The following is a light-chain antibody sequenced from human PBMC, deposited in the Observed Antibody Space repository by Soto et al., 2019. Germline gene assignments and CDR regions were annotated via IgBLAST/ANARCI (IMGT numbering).Light chain of an antibody. CDR1: QSVSSD. V-gene: IGKV3-15*01. CDR3: QQYSHWPRT. Sequence: EIRMTQSPAALSVTQGERVILSCRASQSVSSDLAWYQQKPGQSPRLLIYHASARATGVPARISGSGSGTEFTLTISSLQSEDFAVYYCQQYSHWPRTFGQGTKV. J-gene: IGKJ1*01. CDR2: HAS.